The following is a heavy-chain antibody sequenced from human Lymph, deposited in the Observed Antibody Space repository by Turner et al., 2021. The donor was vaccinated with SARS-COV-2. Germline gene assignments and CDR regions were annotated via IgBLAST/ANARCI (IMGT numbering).Heavy chain of an antibody. D-gene: IGHD6-25*01. J-gene: IGHJ4*02. V-gene: IGHV3-7*01. Sequence: EVQLVESGGGLVQPGGSLRLSGAASGFTFSYYWMSWVRQAPGKGLEWVANIKQDGSEKYYVDSVKGRFTISRDNAKNSLFLQMNSLRAEDTAVYYCARDVGAALDYWGQGTLVTVSS. CDR3: ARDVGAALDY. CDR2: IKQDGSEK. CDR1: GFTFSYYW.